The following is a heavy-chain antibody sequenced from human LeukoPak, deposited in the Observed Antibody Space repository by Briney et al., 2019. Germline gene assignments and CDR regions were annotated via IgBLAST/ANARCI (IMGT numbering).Heavy chain of an antibody. V-gene: IGHV4-4*07. CDR2: IYTSGST. J-gene: IGHJ5*02. D-gene: IGHD3-22*01. CDR3: AANYYDSSGYQS. Sequence: SETLSPTCTVSGGSISSYYWSWIRQPAGKGLEWIGRIYTSGSTNYNPSLKSRVTMSVDTSKNQFSLKLSSVTAADTAVYYCAANYYDSSGYQSWGQGTLVTVSS. CDR1: GGSISSYY.